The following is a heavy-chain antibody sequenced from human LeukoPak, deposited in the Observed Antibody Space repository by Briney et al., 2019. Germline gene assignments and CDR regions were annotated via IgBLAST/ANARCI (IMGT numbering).Heavy chain of an antibody. D-gene: IGHD3-3*01. CDR1: GYTCTSYG. V-gene: IGHV1-18*01. CDR3: AREPLSTIFGVVTPNYYFDY. CDR2: ISAYNGNT. Sequence: ASVKVSCKASGYTCTSYGITWVRQAPGQGLEWMGWISAYNGNTNYAQKLQGRVTMTTDTSTSTAYMELRSLRSDDTAVYYCAREPLSTIFGVVTPNYYFDYWGQGTLVTVSS. J-gene: IGHJ4*02.